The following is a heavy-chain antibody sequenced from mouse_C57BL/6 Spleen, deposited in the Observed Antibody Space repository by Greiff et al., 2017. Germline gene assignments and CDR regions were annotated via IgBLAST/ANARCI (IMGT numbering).Heavy chain of an antibody. V-gene: IGHV1-82*01. CDR2: IYPGDGDT. D-gene: IGHD2-4*01. CDR1: GYAFSSSW. J-gene: IGHJ2*01. CDR3: AGSAYYDSFFDY. Sequence: QVQLQQSGPELVKPGASVKISCKASGYAFSSSWMNWVKQRPGKGLEWIGRIYPGDGDTNYNGKFKGKATLTADKSSSTAYMQLSSLTSEDSAVYFCAGSAYYDSFFDYWGQGTTLTVSS.